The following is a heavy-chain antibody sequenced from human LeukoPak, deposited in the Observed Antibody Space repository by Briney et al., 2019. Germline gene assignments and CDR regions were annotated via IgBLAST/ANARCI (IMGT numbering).Heavy chain of an antibody. CDR1: GGTFSSYA. CDR3: ARGRYYDS. J-gene: IGHJ4*02. CDR2: IIPIFGTA. D-gene: IGHD3-22*01. Sequence: GASVKVSCKASGGTFSSYAISWVRQAPGQGLEWMGGIIPIFGTANYAQKFQGRVTMTRNTSISTAYMELSSLRSEDTAVYYCARGRYYDSWGQGTLVTVSS. V-gene: IGHV1-69*05.